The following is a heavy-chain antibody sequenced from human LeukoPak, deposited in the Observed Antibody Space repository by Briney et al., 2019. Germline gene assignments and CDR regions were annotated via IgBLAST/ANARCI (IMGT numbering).Heavy chain of an antibody. D-gene: IGHD6-13*01. CDR3: ARDWGSAAHLPSLDY. J-gene: IGHJ4*02. CDR2: ISGNSVWK. CDR1: GFIFSSYN. Sequence: GGSLRLSCAASGFIFSSYNMSWVRQAPGKGLEGVSSISGNSVWKYHAESLRGRFTISRDNAKNSLYLAMTSLSDEDTAVYFCARDWGSAAHLPSLDYWGRGTPVTVSS. V-gene: IGHV3-21*06.